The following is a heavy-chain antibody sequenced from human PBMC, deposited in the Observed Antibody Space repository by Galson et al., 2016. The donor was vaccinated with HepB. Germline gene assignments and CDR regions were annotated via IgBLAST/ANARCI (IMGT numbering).Heavy chain of an antibody. CDR1: GYTFTSYD. Sequence: SVKVSCKASGYTFTSYDFNWVRQATGQGLEWVGWMNPNSGNTGYAQKFQGRVTMTRNTSISPAYMALRSLGPEDQAVYYCVLPKQPSLGAYADYNWGVGELKDTFDIWGQGTMVTVSS. V-gene: IGHV1-8*02. D-gene: IGHD3-10*01. J-gene: IGHJ3*02. CDR3: VLPKQPSLGAYADYNWGVGELKDTFDI. CDR2: MNPNSGNT.